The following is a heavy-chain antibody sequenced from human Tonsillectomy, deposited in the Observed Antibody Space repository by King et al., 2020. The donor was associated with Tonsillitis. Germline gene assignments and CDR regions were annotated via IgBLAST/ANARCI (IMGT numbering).Heavy chain of an antibody. CDR3: VREGTRGWYDFDY. CDR2: ISSSSSTI. D-gene: IGHD6-19*01. V-gene: IGHV3-48*02. CDR1: GFNFRTYS. Sequence: VQLVESGGGLVQPGGSLRLSCAASGFNFRTYSMNWVRQAPEKGLEWVSYISSSSSTIYYADSVKGRFTISRDNAKNSLYLQMNSLRDEDTAVCYCVREGTRGWYDFDYWGQGTLVTVSS. J-gene: IGHJ4*02.